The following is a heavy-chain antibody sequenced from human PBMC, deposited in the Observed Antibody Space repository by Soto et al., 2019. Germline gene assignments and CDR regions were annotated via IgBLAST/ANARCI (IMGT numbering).Heavy chain of an antibody. CDR3: AKVKYDSSGYYRNFDY. D-gene: IGHD3-22*01. Sequence: ASVKVSCKASGGTFSSYAISWVRQAPGQGLEWVGGIIPRFGAANYAQKFQGRVTITADESTSTAYMELSSLRSEDTAMYYCAKVKYDSSGYYRNFDYWGQGTLVTVSS. CDR1: GGTFSSYA. J-gene: IGHJ4*02. V-gene: IGHV1-69*13. CDR2: IIPRFGAA.